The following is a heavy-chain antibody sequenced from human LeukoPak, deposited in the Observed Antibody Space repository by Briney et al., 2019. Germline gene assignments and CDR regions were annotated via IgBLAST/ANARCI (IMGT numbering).Heavy chain of an antibody. CDR2: IYHSGST. CDR3: ARHVYHPVTTVWAFDI. V-gene: IGHV4-38-2*01. CDR1: GYSISSGYY. Sequence: SETLSLTCAVSGYSISSGYYWGWIRQPPGKGLEGIGSIYHSGSTYYNPSLKSRVTLSVDTSKNQFSLKLSSVTAADTAVYYCARHVYHPVTTVWAFDIWGQGTMVTVSS. D-gene: IGHD4-17*01. J-gene: IGHJ3*02.